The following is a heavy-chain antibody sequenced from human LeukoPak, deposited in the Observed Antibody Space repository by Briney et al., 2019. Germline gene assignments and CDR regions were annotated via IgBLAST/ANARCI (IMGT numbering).Heavy chain of an antibody. CDR2: IYSGGST. V-gene: IGHV3-53*01. CDR3: ARDIAYDSSGYYSPHFDY. CDR1: GFTVSNNY. Sequence: GGSLRLSCAASGFTVSNNYMSWVRQAPGKGLEWVSVIYSGGSTYYADSVKGRFTISRDNSKNTLYLQMNSLRAEDTAVYYCARDIAYDSSGYYSPHFDYWGQGTLVTVSS. D-gene: IGHD3-22*01. J-gene: IGHJ4*02.